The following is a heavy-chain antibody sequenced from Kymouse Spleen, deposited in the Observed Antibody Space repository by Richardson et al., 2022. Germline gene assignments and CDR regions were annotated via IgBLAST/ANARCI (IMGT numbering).Heavy chain of an antibody. V-gene: IGHV3-73*02. Sequence: EVQLVESGGGLVQPGGSLKLSCAASGFTFSGSAMHWVRQASGKGLEWVGRIRSKANSYATAYAASVKGRFTISRDDSKNTAYLQMNSLKTEDTAVYYCTRQEYSSSPDGFDPWGQGTLVTVSS. CDR3: TRQEYSSSPDGFDP. D-gene: IGHD6-6*01. J-gene: IGHJ5*02. CDR1: GFTFSGSA. CDR2: IRSKANSYAT.